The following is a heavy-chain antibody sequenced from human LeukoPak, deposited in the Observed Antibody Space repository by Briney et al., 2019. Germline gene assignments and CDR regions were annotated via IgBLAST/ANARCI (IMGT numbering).Heavy chain of an antibody. CDR2: IYYSGST. CDR1: GGSISSYY. D-gene: IGHD6-19*01. V-gene: IGHV4-59*01. Sequence: SETLSLTCTVSGGSISSYYWNWIRQPPGKGLESIGYIYYSGSTNYNPSLKSRVTISVDTSKNQFSLKLSSVTAADTAVYYCARGRWSSGWFDYWGQGTLVTVSS. CDR3: ARGRWSSGWFDY. J-gene: IGHJ4*02.